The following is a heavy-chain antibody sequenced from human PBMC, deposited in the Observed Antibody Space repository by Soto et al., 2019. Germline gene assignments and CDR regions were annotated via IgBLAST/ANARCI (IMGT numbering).Heavy chain of an antibody. Sequence: PGGSLRLSCAASGFTFSGYGMHWVRQAPGKGLEWVAVISYDGSNKYYADSVKGRFTISRDNSKNTLYLQMNSLRAEDTAVYYCAXDVGLLWFGADYYGMDVWGQGTTVTVSS. CDR3: AXDVGLLWFGADYYGMDV. CDR1: GFTFSGYG. V-gene: IGHV3-30*18. J-gene: IGHJ6*01. D-gene: IGHD3-10*01. CDR2: ISYDGSNK.